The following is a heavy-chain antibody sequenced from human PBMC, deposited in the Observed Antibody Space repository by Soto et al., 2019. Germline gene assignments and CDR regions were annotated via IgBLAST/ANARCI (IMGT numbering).Heavy chain of an antibody. Sequence: GSLRLSCAASGFTVNSHAMSWVRQAPGKGLEWVASISGSGDGTYYGDSVKGRFTISRDSSSSTLYLQMNNLRGEDTAVYFCTKSRRGILMVYGFGGMDVWGQGTTVTVSS. D-gene: IGHD2-8*01. CDR1: GFTVNSHA. CDR2: ISGSGDGT. CDR3: TKSRRGILMVYGFGGMDV. J-gene: IGHJ6*02. V-gene: IGHV3-23*01.